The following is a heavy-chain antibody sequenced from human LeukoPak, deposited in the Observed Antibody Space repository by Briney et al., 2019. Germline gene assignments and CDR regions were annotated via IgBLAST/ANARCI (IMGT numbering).Heavy chain of an antibody. CDR2: FSHGGSN. V-gene: IGHV4-38-2*02. CDR3: ATQWTIFDAFDI. Sequence: KASETLSLTCTVSGYSISSGYYWVWIRQSPGKGLEWIASFSHGGSNYFNPSLKSRVTISEDTSKNQFSLKLTSMTAADTAIYYCATQWTIFDAFDIWGQGIMVTVSS. CDR1: GYSISSGYY. D-gene: IGHD2-8*01. J-gene: IGHJ3*02.